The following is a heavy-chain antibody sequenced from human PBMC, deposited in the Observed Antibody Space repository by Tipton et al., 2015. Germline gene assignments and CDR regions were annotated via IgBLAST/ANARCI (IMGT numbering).Heavy chain of an antibody. J-gene: IGHJ4*02. CDR2: ISHSGNT. Sequence: TLSLTCAVSAYSNSSDYHWGWIRQPPGRGLEWIGSISHSGNTYYNPSPKSRVTMSRDTSKNRFSLELTSVTAADTAVYYCACQDYDSLTRDYQTVDYWGQGTLVTVST. CDR1: AYSNSSDYH. CDR3: ACQDYDSLTRDYQTVDY. V-gene: IGHV4-38-2*01. D-gene: IGHD3-9*01.